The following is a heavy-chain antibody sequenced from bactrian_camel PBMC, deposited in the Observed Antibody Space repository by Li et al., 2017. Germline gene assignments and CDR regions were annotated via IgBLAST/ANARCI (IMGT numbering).Heavy chain of an antibody. J-gene: IGHJ4*01. D-gene: IGHD6*01. Sequence: VQLVESGGGTVQAGGSLRLSCTASGFTFDGHEMGWYRQPPGSNCEFVATLSSDGSIWYDNRVKGRFIVSLDKAMNTVYLQMNNLQPEDTATYYCAEGRGSRGEHCYSLNYWGQGTQVTVS. CDR3: AEGRGSRGEHCYSLNY. CDR2: LSSDGSI. V-gene: IGHV3S56*01. CDR1: GFTFDGHE.